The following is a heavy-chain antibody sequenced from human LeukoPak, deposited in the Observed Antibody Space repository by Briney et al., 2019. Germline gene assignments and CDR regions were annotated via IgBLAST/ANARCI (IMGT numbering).Heavy chain of an antibody. CDR2: IYSGGST. J-gene: IGHJ4*02. D-gene: IGHD6-19*01. CDR1: GFTVSSNY. CDR3: AMGIAVAGTADHFDY. Sequence: GGSLRLSCAASGFTVSSNYMSWVRQAPGKGLEWVSVIYSGGSTYYADSVKGRFTISRDNSKSTLYLQMNSLRAEDTAVYYCAMGIAVAGTADHFDYWGQGTLVTVSS. V-gene: IGHV3-66*02.